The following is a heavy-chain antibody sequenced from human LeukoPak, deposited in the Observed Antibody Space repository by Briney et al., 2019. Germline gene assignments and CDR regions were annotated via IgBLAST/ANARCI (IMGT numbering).Heavy chain of an antibody. J-gene: IGHJ4*02. CDR2: ISSSGSTK. D-gene: IGHD2-2*01. CDR1: GFTFSVYY. Sequence: GGSLRLSCAASGFTFSVYYMSWIRQAPGKGLEWVSYISSSGSTKYYADSVKGRFTISRDNAKNSLYLQMNSLRAEDTAVYYCARADCSSTSCYEFDYWGQGALVTVSS. CDR3: ARADCSSTSCYEFDY. V-gene: IGHV3-11*04.